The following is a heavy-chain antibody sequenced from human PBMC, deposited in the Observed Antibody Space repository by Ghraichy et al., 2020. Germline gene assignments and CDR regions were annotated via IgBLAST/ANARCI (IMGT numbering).Heavy chain of an antibody. Sequence: GSLRLSCAASGFTFSSYWMSWVRQAPGKGLEWVANIKQDGSEKYYVDSVKGRFTISRDNAKNSLYLQMNSLRAEDTAVYYCARGGVPSASNYYYYYYMDVWGKGTTVTVSS. J-gene: IGHJ6*03. CDR3: ARGGVPSASNYYYYYYMDV. D-gene: IGHD2-2*01. CDR1: GFTFSSYW. V-gene: IGHV3-7*03. CDR2: IKQDGSEK.